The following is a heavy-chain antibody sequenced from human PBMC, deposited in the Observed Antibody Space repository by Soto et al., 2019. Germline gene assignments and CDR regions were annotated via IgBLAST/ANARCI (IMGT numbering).Heavy chain of an antibody. J-gene: IGHJ6*02. Sequence: SETLSLTCAVSGGSISSSNWWSWVRQPPGKGLEWIGEIYHSGSTNYNPSLKSRVTVSVDKPKNQFSLKLSSVTAADTAVYYCARVGESKYRNLYYYYYYGMDVWGQGTTVTVSS. CDR1: GGSISSSNW. V-gene: IGHV4-4*02. CDR2: IYHSGST. D-gene: IGHD1-26*01. CDR3: ARVGESKYRNLYYYYYYGMDV.